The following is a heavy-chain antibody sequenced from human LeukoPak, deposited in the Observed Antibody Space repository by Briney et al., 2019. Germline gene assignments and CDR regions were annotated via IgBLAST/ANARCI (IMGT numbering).Heavy chain of an antibody. CDR3: ARGGDYRLGYFDL. Sequence: ASVKVSCKASGYTFTGYYMHWVRQAPGQGLEWMGWINPNNGGTNYAQKFQGRVTMTRDTSISTAYMELSRLRSDDTAVYYCARGGDYRLGYFDLWGRGTLVTVSS. CDR1: GYTFTGYY. D-gene: IGHD4-17*01. V-gene: IGHV1-2*02. CDR2: INPNNGGT. J-gene: IGHJ2*01.